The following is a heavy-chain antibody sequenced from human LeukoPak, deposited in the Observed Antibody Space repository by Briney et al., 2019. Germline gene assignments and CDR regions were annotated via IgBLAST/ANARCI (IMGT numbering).Heavy chain of an antibody. D-gene: IGHD6-19*01. CDR2: IYYSGST. CDR3: ARVLAVAGYNWFDP. J-gene: IGHJ5*02. Sequence: SETLSLTCTVSGGSISSYYWSWIRQPAGKGLEWIGYIYYSGSTNYNPSLKSRVTISVDTSKNQFSLKLSSVTAADTAVYYCARVLAVAGYNWFDPWGQGTLVTVSS. V-gene: IGHV4-59*01. CDR1: GGSISSYY.